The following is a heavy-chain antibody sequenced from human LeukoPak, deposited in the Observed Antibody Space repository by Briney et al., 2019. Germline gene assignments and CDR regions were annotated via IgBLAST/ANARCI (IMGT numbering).Heavy chain of an antibody. V-gene: IGHV3-66*01. CDR2: IYSGGSI. Sequence: GGSLRLSCAASGFTVSSNYMSWVRQAPGKGLEWVSVIYSGGSIYYADSVKGRFTISRDNPKNTLYLQMNSLRAEDTAVYYCARDRPVDYWGQGTLVTVSS. J-gene: IGHJ4*02. CDR1: GFTVSSNY. CDR3: ARDRPVDY.